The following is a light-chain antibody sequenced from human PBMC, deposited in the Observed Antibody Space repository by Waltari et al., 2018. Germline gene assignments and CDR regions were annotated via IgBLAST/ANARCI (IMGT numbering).Light chain of an antibody. CDR3: QQSRQWPRRT. Sequence: EIVLTQSPATLSLSPGERATLSCRASQTIGSYLAWYQQKPGQAPRLLIYDASNRATGVPARISGSGSGTDFTLTISSLEPEDFAFYYCQQSRQWPRRTFGQGTKLEI. CDR2: DAS. J-gene: IGKJ2*01. CDR1: QTIGSY. V-gene: IGKV3-11*01.